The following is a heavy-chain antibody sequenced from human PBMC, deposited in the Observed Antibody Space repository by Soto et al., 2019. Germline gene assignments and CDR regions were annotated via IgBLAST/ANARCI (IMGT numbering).Heavy chain of an antibody. D-gene: IGHD2-15*01. CDR2: IIPIFGTA. V-gene: IGHV1-69*12. J-gene: IGHJ6*02. CDR1: GGTFSTYA. CDR3: ARDEMVVATGSRTWHYYYGMDV. Sequence: QVQLVQSGAEVKKPGSSVKVSCKSSGGTFSTYAISWVRQAPGQGLEWMGGIIPIFGTANYAQKFQGRVTITADESTTTAYIELISLRAEDTAVYYCARDEMVVATGSRTWHYYYGMDVGGQGTTVTVSS.